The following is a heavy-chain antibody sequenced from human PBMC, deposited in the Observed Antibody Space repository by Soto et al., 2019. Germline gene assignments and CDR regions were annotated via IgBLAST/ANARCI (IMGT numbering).Heavy chain of an antibody. D-gene: IGHD6-19*01. CDR1: GFTFSSYA. J-gene: IGHJ1*01. CDR2: ISGSGDST. CDR3: AKGVPGIAVAGTGYFQH. Sequence: GSLRLSCAASGFTFSSYAMSWVRQAPGKGLEWVSGISGSGDSTYYADSVKGRFTISRDNSKNTLYLQMNSLRAEDTAVYYCAKGVPGIAVAGTGYFQHWGQGSLVTVSS. V-gene: IGHV3-23*01.